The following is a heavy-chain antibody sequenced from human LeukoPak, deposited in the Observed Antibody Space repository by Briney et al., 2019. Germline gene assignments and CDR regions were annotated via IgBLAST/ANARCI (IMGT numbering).Heavy chain of an antibody. J-gene: IGHJ4*02. Sequence: GGSLRLSCAASEFTFSSHWMTWVRQAPGKGLEWVANIKQDGSEKYYVDSVKGRFTISRDNAKNSLYLQMNSLRAEDTAVYYCARDTGSRGSLRFDYWGQGTLVTVSS. D-gene: IGHD3-10*01. CDR3: ARDTGSRGSLRFDY. CDR2: IKQDGSEK. CDR1: EFTFSSHW. V-gene: IGHV3-7*01.